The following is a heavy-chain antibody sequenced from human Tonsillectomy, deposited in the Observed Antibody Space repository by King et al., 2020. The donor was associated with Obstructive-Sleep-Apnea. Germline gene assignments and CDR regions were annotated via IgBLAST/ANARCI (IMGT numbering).Heavy chain of an antibody. CDR2: INWNSGKI. CDR3: VKDRAGGIPDAFDI. D-gene: IGHD3-16*01. Sequence: QLVESGGGLVQPGRSLRLSCAASGFSFDDNAMHWVRQAPGKGLEWVSGINWNSGKIGYADSVKGRFTISRDNAKNSLYLQMNILRAEDTALYYCVKDRAGGIPDAFDIWGQGTMVTVSS. J-gene: IGHJ3*02. V-gene: IGHV3-9*01. CDR1: GFSFDDNA.